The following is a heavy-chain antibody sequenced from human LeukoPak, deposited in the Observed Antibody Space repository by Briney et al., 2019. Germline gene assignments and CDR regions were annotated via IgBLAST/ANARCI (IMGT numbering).Heavy chain of an antibody. CDR2: MDIPGNT. J-gene: IGHJ5*02. V-gene: IGHV3-13*01. CDR1: GFSISSYD. Sequence: PAETLSLTCAVSGFSISSYDLYWVRHPPGPGKGWVSGMDIPGNTNNPHSLKGRFTMSRESAKNSLYLQMNSPRAGDTAVYYFARAVAGTHWFDPWGQGTLVTVSS. D-gene: IGHD6-19*01. CDR3: ARAVAGTHWFDP.